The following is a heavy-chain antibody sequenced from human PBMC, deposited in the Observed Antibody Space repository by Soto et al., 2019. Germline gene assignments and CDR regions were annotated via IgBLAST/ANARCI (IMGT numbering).Heavy chain of an antibody. CDR2: IIPIFGTA. J-gene: IGHJ4*02. D-gene: IGHD3-16*01. V-gene: IGHV1-69*01. CDR3: ARVGPTGELWQNFYY. CDR1: GGTFSSYA. Sequence: QVQLVQSGAEVKKPGSSVKVSCKASGGTFSSYAISWVRQAPGQGLEWMGGIIPIFGTANYAKKFQGRVTITADESTSTAYMELSSLRSEDTAVYYCARVGPTGELWQNFYYWGQGTLVTGSS.